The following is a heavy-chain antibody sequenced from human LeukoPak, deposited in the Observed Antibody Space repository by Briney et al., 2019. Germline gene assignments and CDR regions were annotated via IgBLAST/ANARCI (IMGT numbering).Heavy chain of an antibody. J-gene: IGHJ5*02. CDR2: ISSDGSST. D-gene: IGHD1-1*01. CDR3: ARQGATTTGSSWTFDH. Sequence: PGGSLRLSCAASGFTLSNHWMHWVRQAPGKGLVWVSRISSDGSSTSYADSVKGRFTISSDNAENTLYLQMNSLRAEDTAIYYCARQGATTTGSSWTFDHWGQGTLVAVSS. CDR1: GFTLSNHW. V-gene: IGHV3-74*01.